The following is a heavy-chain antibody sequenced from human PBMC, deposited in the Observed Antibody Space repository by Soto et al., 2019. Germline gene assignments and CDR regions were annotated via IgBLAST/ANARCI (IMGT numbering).Heavy chain of an antibody. D-gene: IGHD3-22*01. CDR3: ARDLTDVRIKGTTMIVVAPTHGY. J-gene: IGHJ4*02. CDR2: ISYDGSNK. CDR1: GFTFSSYA. V-gene: IGHV3-30-3*01. Sequence: GGSLRLSCAASGFTFSSYAMHWVRQAPGKGLEWVAVISYDGSNKYYADSVKGRFTISRDNSKNTLYLQMNSLRAEDTAVYYCARDLTDVRIKGTTMIVVAPTHGYWGQGTLVTVS.